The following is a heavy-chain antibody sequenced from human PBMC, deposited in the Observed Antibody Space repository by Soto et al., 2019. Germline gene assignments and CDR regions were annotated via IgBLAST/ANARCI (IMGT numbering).Heavy chain of an antibody. CDR1: GGSISTYY. D-gene: IGHD2-8*02. J-gene: IGHJ4*02. CDR3: ARDKITGLFDY. CDR2: IYYTGST. Sequence: SETLSLTCTVSGGSISTYYCSWIRQSPGKGLEWFGYIYYTGSTNYNPSLKSRVTISVDTSKNQFSLKLTSVTAADTAVYYCARDKITGLFDYWGQGTLVTVS. V-gene: IGHV4-59*12.